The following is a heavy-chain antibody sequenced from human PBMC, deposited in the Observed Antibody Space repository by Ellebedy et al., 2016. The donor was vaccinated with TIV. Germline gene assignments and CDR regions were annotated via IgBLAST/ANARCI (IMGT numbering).Heavy chain of an antibody. CDR3: AKDISGWRGGFYYGMDV. Sequence: GGSLRLSXAASGFTFSNYGIHWVRQAPGKGLEWVAVISYDGSNKYYADSVKGRFTISRDNSKNTLFLQMNSLRAEDTAVYYCAKDISGWRGGFYYGMDVWGQGTTVTVS. V-gene: IGHV3-30*18. J-gene: IGHJ6*02. D-gene: IGHD6-19*01. CDR1: GFTFSNYG. CDR2: ISYDGSNK.